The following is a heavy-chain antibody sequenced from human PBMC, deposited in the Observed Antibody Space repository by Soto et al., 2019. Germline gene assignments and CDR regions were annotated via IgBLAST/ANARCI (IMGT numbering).Heavy chain of an antibody. Sequence: SQTLPLTWAVYGGSGGYFSGCYRSWIRQPPGKGLEWIGEINHSGSTNYNPSLKSRVTISVDTSKNQFSLKLSSVTAADTAVYYCARVWGGAFDIWGQGTMVTVSS. CDR2: INHSGST. D-gene: IGHD3-10*01. V-gene: IGHV4-34*01. J-gene: IGHJ3*02. CDR3: ARVWGGAFDI. CDR1: GGSGGYFSGCY.